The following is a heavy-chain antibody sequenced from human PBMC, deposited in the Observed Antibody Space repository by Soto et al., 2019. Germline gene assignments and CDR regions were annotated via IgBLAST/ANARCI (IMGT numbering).Heavy chain of an antibody. J-gene: IGHJ6*02. CDR3: ARDSGSFGETNYYYYYGMDV. D-gene: IGHD3-10*01. CDR2: IIPIFGTA. Sequence: GASVKVSCKASGGTFSSYAISWVRQAPGQGLEWMGGIIPIFGTANYAQKFQGRVTITADESTSTAYMELSSLRSEDTAVYYCARDSGSFGETNYYYYYGMDVWGQGTTVTVSS. V-gene: IGHV1-69*13. CDR1: GGTFSSYA.